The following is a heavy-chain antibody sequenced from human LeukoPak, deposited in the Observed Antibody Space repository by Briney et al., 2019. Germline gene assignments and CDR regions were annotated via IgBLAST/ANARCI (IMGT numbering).Heavy chain of an antibody. CDR3: AREPSTGGYYDSSGPRDAFDI. CDR1: GGSISSYY. CDR2: IYYSGST. Sequence: TSETLSLTCTVSGGSISSYYWSWIRQPPGKGLEWIGYIYYSGSTNYNPSLKSRVTISVDTSKNQFSLKLSSVTAADTAVYYCAREPSTGGYYDSSGPRDAFDIWGQGTMVTVSS. J-gene: IGHJ3*02. V-gene: IGHV4-59*12. D-gene: IGHD3-22*01.